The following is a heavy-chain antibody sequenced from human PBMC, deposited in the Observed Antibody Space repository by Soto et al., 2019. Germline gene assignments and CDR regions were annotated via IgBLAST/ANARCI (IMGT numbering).Heavy chain of an antibody. CDR1: GFTFDDYA. CDR3: AKGPSLWFGEFPYYFDY. CDR2: ISWNSGSI. J-gene: IGHJ4*02. D-gene: IGHD3-10*01. V-gene: IGHV3-9*01. Sequence: GGSLRLSCAASGFTFDDYAMHWVRQAPGKGLEWVSGISWNSGSIGYADSVKGRFTISRDNAKNSLYLQMNSLRAEDTALYYCAKGPSLWFGEFPYYFDYWGQGTLVTVSS.